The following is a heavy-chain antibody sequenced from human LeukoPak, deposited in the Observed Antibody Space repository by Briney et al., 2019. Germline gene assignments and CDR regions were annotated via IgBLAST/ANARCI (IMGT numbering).Heavy chain of an antibody. CDR3: ARRAAYSGSYPY. Sequence: SETLSLTCAVYGGSLSGYYWSWIRQPPGKGLEWIGEINHSGSTNYNPSLKSRVTISVDTSKNQFSLKLSSVTAADTAVYYCARRAAYSGSYPYWGQGTLVTASS. D-gene: IGHD1-26*01. V-gene: IGHV4-34*01. CDR2: INHSGST. J-gene: IGHJ4*02. CDR1: GGSLSGYY.